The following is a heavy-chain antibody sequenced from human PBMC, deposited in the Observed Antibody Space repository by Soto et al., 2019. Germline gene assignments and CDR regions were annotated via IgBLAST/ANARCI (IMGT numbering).Heavy chain of an antibody. D-gene: IGHD2-15*01. J-gene: IGHJ4*02. Sequence: GGSLRLSCAASGFTFSSYGMHWVRQAPGKGLEWVAVIWYDGSNEYYADSVKGRFTISRDNSKNTLYLQMNSLRAEDTAVYYCARDEGLGYCRGGRCYGVDYWGQGTLVTVSS. CDR1: GFTFSSYG. V-gene: IGHV3-33*01. CDR2: IWYDGSNE. CDR3: ARDEGLGYCRGGRCYGVDY.